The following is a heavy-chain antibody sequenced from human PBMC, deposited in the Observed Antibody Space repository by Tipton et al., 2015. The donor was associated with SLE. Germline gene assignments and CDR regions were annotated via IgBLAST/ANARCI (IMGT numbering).Heavy chain of an antibody. V-gene: IGHV4-59*12. CDR1: GGSISSYY. CDR3: ARLWTGTTGIDY. J-gene: IGHJ4*02. D-gene: IGHD1-7*01. CDR2: IYYSGST. Sequence: LRLSCTVSGGSISSYYWSWIRQPPGKGLEWIGYIYYSGSTNYNPSLKSRVTISVDTSKNQFSLKLSSVTAADTAVYYCARLWTGTTGIDYWGQGTLVTVSS.